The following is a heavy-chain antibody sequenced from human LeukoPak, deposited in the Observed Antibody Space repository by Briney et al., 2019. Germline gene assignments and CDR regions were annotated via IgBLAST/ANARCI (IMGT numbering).Heavy chain of an antibody. Sequence: SETLSLTCTVSGGSISSYYWSWIRQPPGKGLEWIGYIYYSGSTNYNPSLKSRVTISVDTSKNQFSLKLSSVTAAGTAVYYCARDSDSSGLDYWGQGTLVTVSS. CDR2: IYYSGST. D-gene: IGHD6-19*01. CDR3: ARDSDSSGLDY. CDR1: GGSISSYY. J-gene: IGHJ4*02. V-gene: IGHV4-59*01.